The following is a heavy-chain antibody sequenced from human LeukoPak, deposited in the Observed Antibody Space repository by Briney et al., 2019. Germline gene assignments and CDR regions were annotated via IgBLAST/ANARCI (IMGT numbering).Heavy chain of an antibody. D-gene: IGHD1-14*01. CDR2: LYSDGNT. J-gene: IGHJ4*02. CDR1: GFTAITND. V-gene: IGHV3-53*01. CDR3: ARGVEPLAANTLAY. Sequence: GGSLRLSCAASGFTAITNDMTWVRQAPGKGLEWVSVLYSDGNTKYADSVQGRFTISRDNSKNTLYLEMNSLRPDDTAVYYCARGVEPLAANTLAYWGQGTLVTVSS.